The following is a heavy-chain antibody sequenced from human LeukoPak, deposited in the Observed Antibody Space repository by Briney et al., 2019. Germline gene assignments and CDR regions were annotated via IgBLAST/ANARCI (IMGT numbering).Heavy chain of an antibody. V-gene: IGHV4-39*01. J-gene: IGHJ6*02. CDR1: GGSIRSSSYH. CDR3: VSYYDFWSGYYRGTGMDV. CDR2: IYYSGST. Sequence: SETLSLTCTVSGGSIRSSSYHWGWIRQPPGKGLEWIGSIYYSGSTYYNPSLKSRVTISVDTSKNQFSLKLSSVTAADTAVYYCVSYYDFWSGYYRGTGMDVWGQGTTVTVSS. D-gene: IGHD3-3*01.